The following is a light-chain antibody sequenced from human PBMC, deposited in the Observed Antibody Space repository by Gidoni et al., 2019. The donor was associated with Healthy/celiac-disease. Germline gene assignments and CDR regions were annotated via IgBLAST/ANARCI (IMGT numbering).Light chain of an antibody. Sequence: QSVLTQPPSASRTPGQRVTISCSGSSSNFGSNYVYWYQQLPGTAPKLLIYRNNQRPSGVPDRFSGSKSGTSASLAISGLRSEDEADYYCAAWDDSLSGWVCGGGTKLTVL. CDR2: RNN. CDR1: SSNFGSNY. CDR3: AAWDDSLSGWV. J-gene: IGLJ3*02. V-gene: IGLV1-47*01.